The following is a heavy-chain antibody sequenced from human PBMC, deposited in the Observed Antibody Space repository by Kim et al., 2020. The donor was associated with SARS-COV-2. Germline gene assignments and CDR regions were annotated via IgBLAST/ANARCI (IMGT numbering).Heavy chain of an antibody. CDR2: IGTVGDT. D-gene: IGHD3-10*01. J-gene: IGHJ6*02. Sequence: GGSLRLSCAASGFRFSTYDMHWVRQTTGKGLEWVSNIGTVGDTYYAVSVKGRFTISRDDVKKSLFLEMNSLRAGDTALYYCARLGEEGMDVWGQGTTVIVSS. CDR1: GFRFSTYD. V-gene: IGHV3-13*01. CDR3: ARLGEEGMDV.